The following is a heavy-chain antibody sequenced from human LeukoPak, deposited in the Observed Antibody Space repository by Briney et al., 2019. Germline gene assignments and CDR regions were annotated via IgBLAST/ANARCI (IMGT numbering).Heavy chain of an antibody. CDR2: IYPGDSDT. D-gene: IGHD3-10*01. CDR3: TRLIGSGWYFDY. J-gene: IGHJ4*02. Sequence: GESLKISCKGSTYSFSDYWIGWVRQMPGKGLEWVAIIYPGDSDTRYSPSFQGQVTISAEKSISTVYLQWSSLQASDTAMYYCTRLIGSGWYFDYWGQGTPVTVSS. V-gene: IGHV5-51*01. CDR1: TYSFSDYW.